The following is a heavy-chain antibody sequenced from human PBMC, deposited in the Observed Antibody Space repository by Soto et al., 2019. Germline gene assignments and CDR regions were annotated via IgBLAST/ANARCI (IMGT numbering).Heavy chain of an antibody. CDR3: AHIIITSGEVIGDDAFDF. CDR1: GFSLTTTGVG. Sequence: QITLKESGPTLVRPTQTLTLTCTFTGFSLTTTGVGVCWIRQPPGEALDWLAVIYWDDDRRYSPSLRSRPTITKDTSKNQVVLTMTNMEPVDTATYYCAHIIITSGEVIGDDAFDFWGQGTLVTVSS. CDR2: IYWDDDR. V-gene: IGHV2-5*02. D-gene: IGHD3-16*02. J-gene: IGHJ3*01.